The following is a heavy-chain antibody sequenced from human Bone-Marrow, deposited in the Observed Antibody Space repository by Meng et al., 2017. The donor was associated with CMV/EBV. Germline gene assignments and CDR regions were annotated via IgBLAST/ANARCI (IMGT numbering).Heavy chain of an antibody. D-gene: IGHD3-10*02. Sequence: GESLKISCAASGFTFSSYSMNWVRQAPGKGLEWVSSISSSSSYIYYADSVKGRFTISRDNAKNSLYLQMNSLRAEDTAVYYCARDNMLALCSDYWGQGTLVTVSS. CDR1: GFTFSSYS. CDR2: ISSSSSYI. J-gene: IGHJ4*02. CDR3: ARDNMLALCSDY. V-gene: IGHV3-21*01.